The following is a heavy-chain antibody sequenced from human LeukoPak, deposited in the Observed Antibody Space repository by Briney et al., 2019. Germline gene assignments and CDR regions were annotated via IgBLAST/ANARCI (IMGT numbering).Heavy chain of an antibody. V-gene: IGHV3-74*01. J-gene: IGHJ4*02. D-gene: IGHD1-26*01. CDR1: GFTFSSYW. CDR2: INSVGSST. CDR3: AKGGGSYHHFDY. Sequence: PGGSLRLSCAASGFTFSSYWMHWVRQAPGKGLVWVSRINSVGSSTSYADSVKGRFTIPRDNSKNTLYLQMNSLRAEDTAVYYCAKGGGSYHHFDYWGQGTLVTVFS.